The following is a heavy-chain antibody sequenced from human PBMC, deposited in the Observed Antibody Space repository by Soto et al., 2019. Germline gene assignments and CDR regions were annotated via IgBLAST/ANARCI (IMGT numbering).Heavy chain of an antibody. CDR1: GYTFTSYD. Sequence: ASVKGSCKASGYTFTSYDINWVRQATGQGLEWMGWMNPNSGNTGYAQKFQGRVTMTRNTSISTAYMELSSLRSEDTAVYFCARVLIMTTVTADYYYMDVWGKGTTVTVSS. D-gene: IGHD4-17*01. CDR3: ARVLIMTTVTADYYYMDV. J-gene: IGHJ6*03. CDR2: MNPNSGNT. V-gene: IGHV1-8*01.